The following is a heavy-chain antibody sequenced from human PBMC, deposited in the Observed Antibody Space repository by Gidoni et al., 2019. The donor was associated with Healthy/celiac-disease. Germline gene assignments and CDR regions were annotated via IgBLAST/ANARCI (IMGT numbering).Heavy chain of an antibody. CDR2: ISGSGGST. D-gene: IGHD3-3*01. CDR1: GFTFSSYA. Sequence: EVQLLESGGGLVQPGGSLRLSCAASGFTFSSYAMGWVRQAPGQGLEWVSGISGSGGSTYYADSVKGRFTISRDNSKNTLYLQMNSLRAEDTAVYYCAKEAYYDFWVFVGVMDVWGQGTTVTVSS. J-gene: IGHJ6*02. V-gene: IGHV3-23*01. CDR3: AKEAYYDFWVFVGVMDV.